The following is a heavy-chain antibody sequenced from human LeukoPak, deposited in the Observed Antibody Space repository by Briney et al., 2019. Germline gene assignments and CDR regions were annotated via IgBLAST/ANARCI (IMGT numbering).Heavy chain of an antibody. D-gene: IGHD1-26*01. CDR2: IYNSGST. V-gene: IGHV4-59*01. J-gene: IGHJ4*02. Sequence: TSETLSLTCTVSGGSISSYYWSWIRQPPGKGLEWIGYIYNSGSTNYNPSLKSRVTISVDTSKNQFSLKLSSVTAADTAVYYCARDVGATPGYFDYWGQGTLVTVSS. CDR3: ARDVGATPGYFDY. CDR1: GGSISSYY.